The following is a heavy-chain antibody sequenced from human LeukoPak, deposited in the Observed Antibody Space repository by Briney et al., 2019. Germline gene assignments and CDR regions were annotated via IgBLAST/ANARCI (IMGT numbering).Heavy chain of an antibody. V-gene: IGHV3-23*01. CDR1: GFTFSSYA. D-gene: IGHD5-18*01. CDR3: AKDGGRYSYGYSPPAYYFDY. J-gene: IGHJ4*02. CDR2: ITSSGGST. Sequence: GGSLRLSCAASGFTFSSYAMSWVRQAPGKGLEWVSAITSSGGSTYYADSVKGRFTISRDNSKNTLYLQMNSLRAEDTAVYYCAKDGGRYSYGYSPPAYYFDYWGQGTLVTVSS.